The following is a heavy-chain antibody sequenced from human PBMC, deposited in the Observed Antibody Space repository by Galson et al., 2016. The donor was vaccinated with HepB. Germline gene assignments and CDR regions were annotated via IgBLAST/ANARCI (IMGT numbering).Heavy chain of an antibody. CDR1: GFTFDNYA. CDR2: IGGSAIST. D-gene: IGHD2-2*01. Sequence: SLRLSCASSGFTFDNYAVSWVRQAPGKGLEWVSSIGGSAISTYYGDSMKGRFTISRDNSKNTLYLQMSSLTAEDTAIYYCAKGSHGTSAFPRVFDPWGQGTLVIVTA. CDR3: AKGSHGTSAFPRVFDP. V-gene: IGHV3-23*01. J-gene: IGHJ5*02.